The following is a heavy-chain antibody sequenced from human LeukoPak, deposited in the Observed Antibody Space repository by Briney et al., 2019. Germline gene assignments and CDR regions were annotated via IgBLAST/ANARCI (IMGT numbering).Heavy chain of an antibody. CDR3: ARQSSRWSGNLDY. CDR1: GYGFTTYW. CDR2: IYPGDSDT. D-gene: IGHD6-13*01. Sequence: GESLKISCKGSGYGFTTYWIAWVRPMPGKGLEWMGIIYPGDSDTRYSPSFQGQVTISADKSISTAYLQWSSLKASDTAMYYCARQSSRWSGNLDYWGQGTLVTVSS. V-gene: IGHV5-51*01. J-gene: IGHJ4*02.